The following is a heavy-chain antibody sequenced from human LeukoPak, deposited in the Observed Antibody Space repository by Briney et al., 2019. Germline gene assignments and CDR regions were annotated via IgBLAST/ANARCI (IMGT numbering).Heavy chain of an antibody. J-gene: IGHJ4*02. V-gene: IGHV4-34*01. D-gene: IGHD1-1*01. Sequence: SETLSLTCAVYGGSFSGYYWSWIRQPPGKGLEWIGEINHSGSTNYNPSLKSRVTISVDTSKNQFSLKLSSVTAADTAVYYCARGHMAGTPYFDYWGQGTLVTVSS. CDR2: INHSGST. CDR3: ARGHMAGTPYFDY. CDR1: GGSFSGYY.